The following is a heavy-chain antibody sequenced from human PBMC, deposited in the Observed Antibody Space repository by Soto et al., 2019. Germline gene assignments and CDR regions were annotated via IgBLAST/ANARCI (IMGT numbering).Heavy chain of an antibody. V-gene: IGHV3-9*01. Sequence: GGSLRLPCAASGFRFVDYAMHWVRQVPGKGLEWVSGISWNSANTVYADSVRGRFTGSRDNAKISLYLQMNSLRAEDTAFYYCAKDGRGYSYGDFDYWGQGTLVSVSS. D-gene: IGHD5-18*01. CDR3: AKDGRGYSYGDFDY. CDR2: ISWNSANT. J-gene: IGHJ4*02. CDR1: GFRFVDYA.